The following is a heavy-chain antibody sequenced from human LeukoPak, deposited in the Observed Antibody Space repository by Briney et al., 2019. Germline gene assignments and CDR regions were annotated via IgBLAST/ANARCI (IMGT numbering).Heavy chain of an antibody. CDR2: INPNSGGT. CDR1: GYTFTVYY. CDR3: ARDIGEQWLGNYDY. J-gene: IGHJ4*02. D-gene: IGHD6-19*01. Sequence: ASVTVSFKASGYTFTVYYMHWVRRARGQGREGMGWINPNSGGTNYAQKFQGRVTMTRDTSISTAYMELSRLRSDDTAVYYCARDIGEQWLGNYDYWGQGTLVTVSS. V-gene: IGHV1-2*02.